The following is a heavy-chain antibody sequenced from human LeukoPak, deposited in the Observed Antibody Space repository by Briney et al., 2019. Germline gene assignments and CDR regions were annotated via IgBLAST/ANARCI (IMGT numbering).Heavy chain of an antibody. CDR2: IKEEGSDK. D-gene: IGHD4-11*01. V-gene: IGHV3-7*01. Sequence: GGSLRLSCAASGFTFSTYWMKWVRQAPGKGLEWVASIKEEGSDKYYVDSVKGRFSISRDNAKNSLYLQMNSLRTEDTAVYYCAKGGHYNFDYWGQGTLVSVSS. J-gene: IGHJ4*02. CDR3: AKGGHYNFDY. CDR1: GFTFSTYW.